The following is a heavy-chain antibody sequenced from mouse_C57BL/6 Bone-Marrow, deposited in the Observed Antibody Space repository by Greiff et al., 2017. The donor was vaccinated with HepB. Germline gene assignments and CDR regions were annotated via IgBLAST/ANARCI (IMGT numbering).Heavy chain of an antibody. Sequence: VQLQQSGPELVKPGASVKLSCKASGYTFTSYDINWVKQRPGQGLEWIGWIYPRDGSTKYNEKFKGKATLTVDTSSSTAYMELHSLTSEDSAVYFCARSLITTVVASEAWFAYWGQGTLVTVSA. D-gene: IGHD1-1*01. CDR3: ARSLITTVVASEAWFAY. J-gene: IGHJ3*01. CDR2: IYPRDGST. CDR1: GYTFTSYD. V-gene: IGHV1-85*01.